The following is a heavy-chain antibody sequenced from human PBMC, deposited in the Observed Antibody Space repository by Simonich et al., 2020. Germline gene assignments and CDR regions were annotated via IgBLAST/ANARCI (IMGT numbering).Heavy chain of an antibody. V-gene: IGHV3-23*01. CDR3: AKRSGVSITGTFDY. J-gene: IGHJ4*02. Sequence: EVQLLESGGGLVQPGGSLRLSCAASGFTFSSYAMSWVRQAPGNGVGWVSTISGRGGRTYYADSVKGRFTISRDNSKNTLYLQMNSLRAEDTAVYYCAKRSGVSITGTFDYWGQGTLVTVSS. D-gene: IGHD1-7*01. CDR1: GFTFSSYA. CDR2: ISGRGGRT.